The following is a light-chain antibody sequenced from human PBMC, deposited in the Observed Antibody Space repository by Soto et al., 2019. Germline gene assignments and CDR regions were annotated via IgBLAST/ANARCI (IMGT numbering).Light chain of an antibody. CDR1: RSNFGAGYD. Sequence: QSVLTQPPSVSGAPGQRVTISCTGTRSNFGAGYDVHWYQQLPGTAPKLLIYGNSNRPSGVPDRFSGSKSGTSASLAITGLQAEDEADYYCQSYDSSLSGLLFGGGTKLTVL. V-gene: IGLV1-40*01. CDR3: QSYDSSLSGLL. CDR2: GNS. J-gene: IGLJ2*01.